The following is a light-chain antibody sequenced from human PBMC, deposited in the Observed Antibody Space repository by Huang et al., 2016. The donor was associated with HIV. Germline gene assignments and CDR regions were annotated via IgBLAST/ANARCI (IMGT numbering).Light chain of an antibody. CDR1: QSISNY. V-gene: IGKV1-39*01. CDR3: QQSYNTPLT. CDR2: AAS. J-gene: IGKJ5*01. Sequence: DIQMTHSASSLSASVGDTVTITCRASQSISNYLNWYQQKPGKAPKLLVYAASSLQSGVPSRFSGSGSGTDFTLTISSLQPEDFATYYCQQSYNTPLTFGQGTRLEIK.